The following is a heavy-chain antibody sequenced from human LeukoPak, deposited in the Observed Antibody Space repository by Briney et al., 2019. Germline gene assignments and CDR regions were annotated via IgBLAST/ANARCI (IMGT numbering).Heavy chain of an antibody. CDR2: ITGSGGTT. CDR3: AKRSVTALYYFDY. Sequence: GGSLRLSCTASGFTFASYAMSWVRQAPGKGLEWVSTITGSGGTTLYADSVKGWFTISRDNSKNTLYLQMNSLRAEDTAIYYCAKRSVTALYYFDYWGQGTLATVSS. V-gene: IGHV3-23*01. J-gene: IGHJ4*02. CDR1: GFTFASYA. D-gene: IGHD2-21*02.